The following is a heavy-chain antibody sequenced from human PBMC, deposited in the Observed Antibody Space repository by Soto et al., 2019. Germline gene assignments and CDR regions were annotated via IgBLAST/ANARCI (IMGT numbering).Heavy chain of an antibody. V-gene: IGHV3-23*01. CDR3: AKAAYDYVLGSYRYLALDY. J-gene: IGHJ4*02. CDR2: ISGSGGST. D-gene: IGHD3-16*02. CDR1: GFTFSSYA. Sequence: GGSLRLSCAASGFTFSSYAMSWVRQAPGKGLEWVSAISGSGGSTYYADSVKGRFTISRDNSKNTLYLQMNSLRAEGTAVYYCAKAAYDYVLGSYRYLALDYWGQGTLVTVSS.